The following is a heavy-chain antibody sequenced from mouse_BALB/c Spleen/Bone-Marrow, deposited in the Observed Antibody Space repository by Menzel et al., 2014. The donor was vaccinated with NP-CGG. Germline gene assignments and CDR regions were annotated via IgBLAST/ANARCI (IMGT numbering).Heavy chain of an antibody. Sequence: EVKVVESGGGLVQPGGSRKLSCAASGFTFSSFEMHWVRRAPEKGLEWVAYISSGSSTIFYADTVKGRFTISRDNPKNTLFLQMTSLRSEDTAIYYCTRGGNWEDFDYWGQGTTLTVSS. CDR1: GFTFSSFE. CDR2: ISSGSSTI. D-gene: IGHD4-1*01. CDR3: TRGGNWEDFDY. V-gene: IGHV5-17*02. J-gene: IGHJ2*01.